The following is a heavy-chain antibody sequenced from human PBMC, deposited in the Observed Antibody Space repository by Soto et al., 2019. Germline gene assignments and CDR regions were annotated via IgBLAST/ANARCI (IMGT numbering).Heavy chain of an antibody. CDR2: IGTAGDT. CDR1: GFTFSSYD. J-gene: IGHJ6*02. V-gene: IGHV3-13*01. CDR3: AREGNYYGSGRYGMDV. Sequence: GGSLRLSCAASGFTFSSYDMHWVRQATGKGLEWVSAIGTAGDTYYPGSVKGRFTISRENAKNSLYLQMNSLRAGDTAVYYCAREGNYYGSGRYGMDVWGQGTTVTVSS. D-gene: IGHD3-10*01.